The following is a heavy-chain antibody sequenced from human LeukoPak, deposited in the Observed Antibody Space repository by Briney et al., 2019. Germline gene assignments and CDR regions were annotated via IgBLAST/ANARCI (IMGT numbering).Heavy chain of an antibody. CDR2: IKSQIDGGTT. D-gene: IGHD3-16*02. V-gene: IGHV3-15*01. Sequence: GGSLRLSCAASGFTFSNAWMSWVRQAPGKGLEWVGRIKSQIDGGTTDYAAPVKGRFTISRDDSKDTVYLQMNSLKTEDTAVYYRATRIMITFGGVIVYYYFDYWGQGTLVTVSS. CDR1: GFTFSNAW. CDR3: ATRIMITFGGVIVYYYFDY. J-gene: IGHJ4*02.